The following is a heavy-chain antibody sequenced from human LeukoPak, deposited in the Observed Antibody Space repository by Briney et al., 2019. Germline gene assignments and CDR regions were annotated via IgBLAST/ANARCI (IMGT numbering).Heavy chain of an antibody. J-gene: IGHJ4*02. Sequence: SETLSLTCTVSGGSISSSSYYWGWIRQPPGKGLEWIGSIYHSGSTYYNPSLKSRVTISVDTSKNQFSLKLSSVTAADTAVYYCARYGSGSKRYFDYWGQGTLVTVSS. D-gene: IGHD3-10*01. V-gene: IGHV4-39*07. CDR3: ARYGSGSKRYFDY. CDR2: IYHSGST. CDR1: GGSISSSSYY.